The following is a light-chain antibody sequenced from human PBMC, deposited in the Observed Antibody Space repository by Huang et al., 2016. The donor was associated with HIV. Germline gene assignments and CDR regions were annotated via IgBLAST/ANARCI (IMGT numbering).Light chain of an antibody. J-gene: IGKJ2*01. CDR1: QSISGW. Sequence: DILMTQSPSTLSASVGDRVTITCRASQSISGWLAWYQQKPGKAPKPLIYKASSLESGVPSRFSGSGSGTEFTLTISSLQPDDFATYYCQQYHSYPYTFGQGTKLEIK. V-gene: IGKV1-5*03. CDR2: KAS. CDR3: QQYHSYPYT.